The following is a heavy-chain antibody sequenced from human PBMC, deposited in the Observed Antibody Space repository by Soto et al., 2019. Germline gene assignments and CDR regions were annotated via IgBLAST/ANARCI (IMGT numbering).Heavy chain of an antibody. D-gene: IGHD2-21*02. J-gene: IGHJ5*02. V-gene: IGHV4-39*01. CDR3: ARRIKEVTNDWFGA. Sequence: SETLSLTCTVSGGSISSSSYYWGWIHQPQGDGLEGIGSVYYSGAPVYRRSLRCRVTISVDTSKIQFSLELSSVTAADTAVYYLARRIKEVTNDWFGAWGEGTVV. CDR1: GGSISSSSYY. CDR2: VYYSGAP.